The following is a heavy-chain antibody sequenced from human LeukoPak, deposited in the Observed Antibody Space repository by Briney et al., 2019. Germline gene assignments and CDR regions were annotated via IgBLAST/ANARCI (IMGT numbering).Heavy chain of an antibody. J-gene: IGHJ4*02. CDR2: ISYSGTT. V-gene: IGHV4-39*07. D-gene: IGHD6-19*01. Sequence: SETLSLTCSVSGVSTSRNTYYWGWIRQPPGKGLEWIGTISYSGTTYYNPSLKSRVTISLDTSKNQFSLKLSSVTAADTAVYYCARQIAVAGKAGFDYWGQGTLVTVSS. CDR3: ARQIAVAGKAGFDY. CDR1: GVSTSRNTYY.